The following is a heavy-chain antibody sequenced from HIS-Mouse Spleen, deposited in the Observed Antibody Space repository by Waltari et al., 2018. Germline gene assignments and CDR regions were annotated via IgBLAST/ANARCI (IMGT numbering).Heavy chain of an antibody. D-gene: IGHD6-6*01. CDR3: ASSEITIAAPSYYFDY. Sequence: QVQLQESGPGLVKPSETLSLPCTVSGYSISSGYYWGWIRQPQGKGLEVIGSIYPSGSTYYNPSLKSRVTISVDTSKNQFSLKLSSVTAADTAVYYCASSEITIAAPSYYFDYWGQGTLVTVSS. V-gene: IGHV4-38-2*02. CDR2: IYPSGST. J-gene: IGHJ4*02. CDR1: GYSISSGYY.